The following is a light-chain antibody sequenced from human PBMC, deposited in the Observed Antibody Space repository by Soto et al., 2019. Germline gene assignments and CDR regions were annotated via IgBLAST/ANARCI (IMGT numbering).Light chain of an antibody. J-gene: IGLJ1*01. Sequence: QSALTQPPSASGSPGQSVTISCTGTSSDVGGYNYVSWYQQHPGKAPKLMIYEVSKRPSGVPDRFSGSKSGNTASLTVSGLQAEDEADYYCSSYAASNNFVFGTGTKVTLL. V-gene: IGLV2-8*01. CDR1: SSDVGGYNY. CDR3: SSYAASNNFV. CDR2: EVS.